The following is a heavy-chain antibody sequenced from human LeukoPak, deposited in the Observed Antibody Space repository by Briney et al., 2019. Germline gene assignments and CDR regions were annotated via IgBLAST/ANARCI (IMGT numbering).Heavy chain of an antibody. V-gene: IGHV3-48*02. CDR2: ISSSSSTI. D-gene: IGHD2-2*01. CDR1: GFTFSSYS. J-gene: IGHJ4*02. Sequence: GGSLRLSCAASGFTFSSYSMTWVRQAPGKGLEWVSYISSSSSTIYYADSVKGRFTISRDNAKNSLYLQMNSLRDEDTAVYYCARGGRYCSSTSCYARPFDYWGQGTLVTVSS. CDR3: ARGGRYCSSTSCYARPFDY.